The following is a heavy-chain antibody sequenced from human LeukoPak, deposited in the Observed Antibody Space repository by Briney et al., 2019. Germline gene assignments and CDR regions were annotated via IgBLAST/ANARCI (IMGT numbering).Heavy chain of an antibody. CDR1: GFTFSNYN. Sequence: GRSLRLSCAASGFTFSNYNMNWVRQAPGKGLEWVSYISSRGSYTYYADSVKGRFTISRDNAKNSLYLQMNSLRAEDTAVYYCARIDAFDIWGQGTMVTVSS. J-gene: IGHJ3*02. V-gene: IGHV3-21*06. CDR2: ISSRGSYT. CDR3: ARIDAFDI.